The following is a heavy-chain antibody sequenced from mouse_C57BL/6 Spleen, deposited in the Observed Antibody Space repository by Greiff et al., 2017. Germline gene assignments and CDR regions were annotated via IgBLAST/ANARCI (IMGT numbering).Heavy chain of an antibody. CDR2: ISNLAYSI. V-gene: IGHV5-15*01. J-gene: IGHJ3*01. D-gene: IGHD1-1*01. Sequence: EVMLVESGGGLVQPGGSLKLSCAASGFTFSDYGMAWVRQAPRQGPEWVAFISNLAYSIYYADTVTGRFTISRENAKNTLYLEMSSLRSEDTAMYYCAGGGYGSSPAWFACWGQGTLVTVSA. CDR1: GFTFSDYG. CDR3: AGGGYGSSPAWFAC.